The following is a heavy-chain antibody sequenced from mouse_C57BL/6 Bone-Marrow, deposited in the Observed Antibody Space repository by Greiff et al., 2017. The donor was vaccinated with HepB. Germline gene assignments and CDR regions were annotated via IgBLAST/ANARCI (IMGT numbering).Heavy chain of an antibody. Sequence: VKLMESGPGLVQPSQSLSITCTVSGFSLTSYGVHWVRQSPGKGLEWLGVIWSGGSTDYNAAFISRLSISKDNSKSQVFFKMNSLQADDTAIYYCAPYDYDVEGYYAMDYWGQGTSVTVSS. J-gene: IGHJ4*01. CDR2: IWSGGST. CDR3: APYDYDVEGYYAMDY. V-gene: IGHV2-2*01. D-gene: IGHD2-4*01. CDR1: GFSLTSYG.